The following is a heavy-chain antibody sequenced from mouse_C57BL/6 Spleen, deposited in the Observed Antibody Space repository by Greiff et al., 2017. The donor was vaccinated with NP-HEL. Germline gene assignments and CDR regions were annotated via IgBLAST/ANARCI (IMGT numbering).Heavy chain of an antibody. V-gene: IGHV6-3*01. J-gene: IGHJ3*01. Sequence: VQLKESGGGLVQPGGSMKLSCVASGFTFSNYWMNWVRQSPEKGLEWVAQIRLKSDNYATHYAESVKGRFTISRDDSKSSVYLQMNNLRAEDTGIYYCTAYYYGSSYGFAYWGQGTLVTVSA. D-gene: IGHD1-1*01. CDR1: GFTFSNYW. CDR2: IRLKSDNYAT. CDR3: TAYYYGSSYGFAY.